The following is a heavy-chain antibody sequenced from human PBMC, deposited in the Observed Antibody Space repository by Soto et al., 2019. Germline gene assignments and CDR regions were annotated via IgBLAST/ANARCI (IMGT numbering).Heavy chain of an antibody. CDR1: GGSISSSSYY. V-gene: IGHV4-39*01. J-gene: IGHJ4*02. Sequence: QLQLQESGPGLVKPSETLSLTCTVSGGSISSSSYYWGWIRQPPGKGLEWIGSIYYSGSTYYNPSLKSRVTISVDTSKNQFSLKLSSVTAADTAVYYCARHHETPRGIAAAGPWGQGTLVTVSS. CDR3: ARHHETPRGIAAAGP. CDR2: IYYSGST. D-gene: IGHD6-13*01.